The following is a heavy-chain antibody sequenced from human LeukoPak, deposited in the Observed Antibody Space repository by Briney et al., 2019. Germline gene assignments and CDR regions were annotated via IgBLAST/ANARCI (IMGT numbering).Heavy chain of an antibody. J-gene: IGHJ5*02. CDR2: ISSSGSTI. D-gene: IGHD3-22*01. V-gene: IGHV3-11*04. Sequence: GGSLRLSCAASGFTFSDYYMSWIRQAPGKGLEWVSYISSSGSTIYYADSGKGRFTISRDNAKNSLYLQMNSLRAEDTAVYYCARATDYYDSSGYYPNWFDPWGQGTLVTVSS. CDR3: ARATDYYDSSGYYPNWFDP. CDR1: GFTFSDYY.